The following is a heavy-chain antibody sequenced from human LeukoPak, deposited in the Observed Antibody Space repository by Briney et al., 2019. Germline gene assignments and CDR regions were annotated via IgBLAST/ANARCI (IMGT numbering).Heavy chain of an antibody. CDR2: IYTSGST. CDR1: GGSISSGYY. CDR3: ARRRLQRSAVRAFDI. J-gene: IGHJ3*02. D-gene: IGHD5-24*01. V-gene: IGHV4-61*02. Sequence: PSETLSLTCTVSGGSISSGYYWSWIRQPAGKGLEWIGRIYTSGSTNYNPSLKSRVTISVDTSKNQFSLKLSSVTAADTAVYYCARRRLQRSAVRAFDIWGQGTMVTVSS.